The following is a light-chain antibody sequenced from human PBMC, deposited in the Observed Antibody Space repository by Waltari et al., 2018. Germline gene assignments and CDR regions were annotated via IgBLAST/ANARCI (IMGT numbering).Light chain of an antibody. CDR2: DAS. CDR3: QQYNNWPLT. Sequence: DIMMTQSPATLSVSPGDRATLSCGASQTVTNKLAWYQQKPGQAPRLLIYDASTRATGIPARFSGSQSGTEFTLTITSLQSEDFGIYYRQQYNNWPLTFGPGTKVDIK. J-gene: IGKJ3*01. V-gene: IGKV3-15*01. CDR1: QTVTNK.